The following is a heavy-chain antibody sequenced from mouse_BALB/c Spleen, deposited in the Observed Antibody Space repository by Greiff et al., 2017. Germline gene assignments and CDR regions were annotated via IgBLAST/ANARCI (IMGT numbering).Heavy chain of an antibody. CDR3: ARWDDGCAY. CDR2: ISYSGST. V-gene: IGHV3-2*02. J-gene: IGHJ3*01. Sequence: DVKVEESGPGLVKPSQSLSLTCTVTGYSITSDYAWNWIRQFPGNKLEWMGYISYSGSTSYNPSLKSRISITRDTSKNQFFLQLNSVTTEDTATYYCARWDDGCAYWGQGTLVTVSA. D-gene: IGHD2-3*01. CDR1: GYSITSDYA.